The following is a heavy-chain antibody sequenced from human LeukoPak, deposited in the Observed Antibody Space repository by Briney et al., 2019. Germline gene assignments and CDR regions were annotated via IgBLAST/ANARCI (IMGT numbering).Heavy chain of an antibody. CDR3: ARDIYYDSSGYYGSVY. J-gene: IGHJ4*02. CDR2: ISSSSSTI. CDR1: GFTVSSNY. V-gene: IGHV3-48*04. Sequence: GGSLRLSCAASGFTVSSNYMSWVRQAPGKGLEWVSYISSSSSTIYYADSVKGRFTISRDNAKNSLYLQMNSLRAEDTAVYYCARDIYYDSSGYYGSVYWGQGTLVTVSS. D-gene: IGHD3-22*01.